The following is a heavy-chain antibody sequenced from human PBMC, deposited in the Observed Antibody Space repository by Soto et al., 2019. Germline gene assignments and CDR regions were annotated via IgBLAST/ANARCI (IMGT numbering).Heavy chain of an antibody. Sequence: KPSETLSLTCTVSGGSISSSSYYWGWIRQPPGKGLEWIGSIYYSGSTYYNPSLKSRVTISVDTSKNQFSLKLSSVTAADTAVYYCARLDSSSPPGYYYYYMDVWGKGTTVTVSS. CDR2: IYYSGST. J-gene: IGHJ6*03. CDR3: ARLDSSSPPGYYYYYMDV. V-gene: IGHV4-39*01. CDR1: GGSISSSSYY. D-gene: IGHD6-6*01.